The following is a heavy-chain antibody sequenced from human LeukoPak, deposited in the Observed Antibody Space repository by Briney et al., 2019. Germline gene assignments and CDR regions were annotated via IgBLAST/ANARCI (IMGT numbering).Heavy chain of an antibody. V-gene: IGHV4-59*12. CDR1: GGSISSYY. Sequence: SETLSLTCTVSGGSISSYYWSWIRQPPGKGLEWIGYIYYSGSTNYNPSLKSRVTISVDTSKNQFSLSLTSVTAADTAIYYCAGEGEYGDSYSWGQGALVIVSA. J-gene: IGHJ5*02. D-gene: IGHD2-21*01. CDR2: IYYSGST. CDR3: AGEGEYGDSYS.